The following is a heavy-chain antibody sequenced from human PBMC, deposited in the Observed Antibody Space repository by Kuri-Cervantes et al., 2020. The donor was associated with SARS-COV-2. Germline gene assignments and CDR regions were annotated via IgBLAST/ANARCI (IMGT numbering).Heavy chain of an antibody. CDR2: NIPIFGTA. D-gene: IGHD1-26*01. Sequence: GGPLRLSCKAAGGTFSSYAISLVRQAPGHRLECMGGNIPIFGTANYAQKLQGRVTITADKSTSTAYMELSSLRSEDTAYDYCARDSRVGGSPDWFDPWGQGPLVPVSS. CDR3: ARDSRVGGSPDWFDP. CDR1: GGTFSSYA. J-gene: IGHJ5*02. V-gene: IGHV1-69*06.